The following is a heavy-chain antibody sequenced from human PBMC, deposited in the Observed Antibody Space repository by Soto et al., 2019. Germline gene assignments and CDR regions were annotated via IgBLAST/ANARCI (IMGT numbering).Heavy chain of an antibody. CDR3: ARGTDFVVVPAAIMDYYYGMDV. V-gene: IGHV1-69*06. CDR2: IIPIFGTA. Sequence: EASVKVSCKASGGTFSSYAISWVRQAPGQGLEWMGGIIPIFGTANYAQKFQGRVTITADKSTSTAYMELSSLRSEDTAVYYCARGTDFVVVPAAIMDYYYGMDVWGQGTTVTVSS. D-gene: IGHD2-2*02. J-gene: IGHJ6*02. CDR1: GGTFSSYA.